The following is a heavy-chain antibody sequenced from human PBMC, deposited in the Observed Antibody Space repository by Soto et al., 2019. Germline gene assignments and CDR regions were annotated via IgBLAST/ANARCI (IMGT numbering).Heavy chain of an antibody. J-gene: IGHJ6*02. CDR2: IYPGNSDT. CDR1: GYSFINYW. V-gene: IGHV5-51*01. Sequence: GESLKISCRGSGYSFINYWIVWVRQVPGKGLEWMGIIYPGNSDTRYSPSFQGQVTISVDKSISTAYLQWSSLKAPDTAMYYCASSLGPPHYFYYGLDVWGQGTTVTVSS. CDR3: ASSLGPPHYFYYGLDV.